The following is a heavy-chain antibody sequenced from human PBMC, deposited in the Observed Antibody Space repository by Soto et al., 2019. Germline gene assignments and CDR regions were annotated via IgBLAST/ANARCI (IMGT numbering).Heavy chain of an antibody. CDR3: ARGNYDSTGGAFDI. Sequence: PGGSLRLSCAASGFTFSNYDMHWVRQATGKGLEWVSAIGTIGDTFYPDSVKGRFTISRENAKNSFYLQMNSLRVGDTAVYFCARGNYDSTGGAFDIWGPGTMVTVSS. D-gene: IGHD3-16*01. CDR2: IGTIGDT. J-gene: IGHJ3*02. CDR1: GFTFSNYD. V-gene: IGHV3-13*04.